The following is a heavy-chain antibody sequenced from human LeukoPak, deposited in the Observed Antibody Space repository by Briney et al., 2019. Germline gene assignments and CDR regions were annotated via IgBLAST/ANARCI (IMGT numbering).Heavy chain of an antibody. CDR3: AKDHCSSTSCYPDY. Sequence: GGSLRLSCAASGFTFDDYAMLWVRQAPGKGLEWVSGISWNSGSIGYADSVKGRFTISRDNAKSSLYLQMNSLRAEDTALYYCAKDHCSSTSCYPDYWGQGTLVTVSS. V-gene: IGHV3-9*01. J-gene: IGHJ4*02. CDR2: ISWNSGSI. CDR1: GFTFDDYA. D-gene: IGHD2-2*01.